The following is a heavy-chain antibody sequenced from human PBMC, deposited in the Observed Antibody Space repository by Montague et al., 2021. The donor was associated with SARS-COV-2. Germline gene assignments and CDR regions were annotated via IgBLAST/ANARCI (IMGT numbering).Heavy chain of an antibody. Sequence: CAISGDSVAGLRRTSEEHTQEPQSPMDRVGRTQLGKKRYNDYAVSVRGRVTINPDTSKNQFSLQLNSVTPEDTAIYYCTSGREGNYNVMDVWGQGTTVTVAS. CDR1: GDSVAGLRRT. V-gene: IGHV6-1*01. D-gene: IGHD1-1*01. CDR2: TQLGKKRYN. J-gene: IGHJ6*02. CDR3: TSGREGNYNVMDV.